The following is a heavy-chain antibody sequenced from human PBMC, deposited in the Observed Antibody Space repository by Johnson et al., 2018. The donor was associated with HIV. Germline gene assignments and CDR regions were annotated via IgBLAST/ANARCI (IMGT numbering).Heavy chain of an antibody. Sequence: VQLVESGGGLVQPGRSLRLSCTASVFTFGDYAMSWVPQAPGKGLEWVGFIRSKAYGGTTEYAASVKGRFTISRDDSKSIAYLQMNSLKTEDTAVYYCTRVNRNWGIEAFDIWGQGTMVTVSS. CDR3: TRVNRNWGIEAFDI. CDR2: IRSKAYGGTT. V-gene: IGHV3-49*04. CDR1: VFTFGDYA. D-gene: IGHD7-27*01. J-gene: IGHJ3*02.